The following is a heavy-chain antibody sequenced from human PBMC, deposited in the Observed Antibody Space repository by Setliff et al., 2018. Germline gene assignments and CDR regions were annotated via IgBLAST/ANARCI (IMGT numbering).Heavy chain of an antibody. V-gene: IGHV1-18*01. J-gene: IGHJ6*03. CDR3: ARDRNDNYESSGYYYAGGYMDV. Sequence: ASVKVSCKSYGYTFNTYGISWVRQAPGQGPEWMGWISAYKDKTRSIEKFQDRLTLTMDTSTNTVFMELSSLRSEDTAVYYCARDRNDNYESSGYYYAGGYMDVWGKGTTVTVSS. D-gene: IGHD3-22*01. CDR2: ISAYKDKT. CDR1: GYTFNTYG.